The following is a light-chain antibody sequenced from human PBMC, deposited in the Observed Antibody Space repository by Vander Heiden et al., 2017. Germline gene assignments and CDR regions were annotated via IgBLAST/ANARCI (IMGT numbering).Light chain of an antibody. CDR3: QQEDSTPFT. V-gene: IGKV4-1*01. J-gene: IGKJ3*01. CDR1: QSGLYSSKNKNY. CDR2: WAS. Sequence: DIVMTQSPDSLAGSLGERDTINCKSSQSGLYSSKNKNYLAWYQQKPGQPPKLLISWASTRESGVPDRFSGSGSGTDFTLPISSLQAEDVAVYYCQQEDSTPFTFGHGTKVDI.